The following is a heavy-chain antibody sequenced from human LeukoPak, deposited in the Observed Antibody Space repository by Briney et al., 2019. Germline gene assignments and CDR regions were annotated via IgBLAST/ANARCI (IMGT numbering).Heavy chain of an antibody. CDR3: ARGKRGYSYGRPFDY. V-gene: IGHV3-7*01. CDR2: IKQDGSEK. D-gene: IGHD5-18*01. CDR1: GFTFSSYA. J-gene: IGHJ4*02. Sequence: GGSLRLSCAASGFTFSSYAMSWVRQAPGKGLEWVANIKQDGSEKYYVDSVKGRFTISRDNAKNSLYLQMNSLRAEDTAVYYCARGKRGYSYGRPFDYWGQRTLVTASS.